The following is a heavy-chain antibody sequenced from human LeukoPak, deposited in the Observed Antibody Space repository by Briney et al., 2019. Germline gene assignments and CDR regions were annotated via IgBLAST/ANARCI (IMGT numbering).Heavy chain of an antibody. CDR2: IYPGDSDT. D-gene: IGHD3-22*01. CDR3: ARTYYYDSSGYYSEPYFDY. V-gene: IGHV5-51*01. CDR1: GYSFTSYW. Sequence: GEPLKISCKGSGYSFTSYWIGWVRQMPGKGLEWMGIIYPGDSDTRYSPSFQGQVTISADKSISTAYLQWSSLKASDTAMYYCARTYYYDSSGYYSEPYFDYWGQGTLVTVSS. J-gene: IGHJ4*02.